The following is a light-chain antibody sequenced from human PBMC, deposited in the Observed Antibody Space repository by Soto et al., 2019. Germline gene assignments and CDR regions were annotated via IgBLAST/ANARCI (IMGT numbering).Light chain of an antibody. CDR3: QTWGSGIVV. J-gene: IGLJ2*01. V-gene: IGLV4-69*01. CDR2: LNSDGSH. Sequence: QLVLTQSPSASASLGASVKLTCTLSSGHSNYAIAWHQQQSEKGPRYLMKLNSDGSHSKGDGIPDRFSGSSSGAERYLTISSLQCEDEAGYYCQTWGSGIVVFGGGTKLTVL. CDR1: SGHSNYA.